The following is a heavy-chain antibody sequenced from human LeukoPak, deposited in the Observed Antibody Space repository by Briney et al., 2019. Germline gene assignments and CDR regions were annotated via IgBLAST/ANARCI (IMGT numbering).Heavy chain of an antibody. Sequence: PSETLSLTCTVSGGSVSSGSYYWSWLRQPPGRGMEWIGEINHSGSTNYNPSLKSRVTISVDTSKNQFSLKLSSVTAADTAVYYCARGRGGTSGYWGQGTLVTVSS. V-gene: IGHV4-39*07. CDR1: GGSVSSGSYY. CDR2: INHSGST. CDR3: ARGRGGTSGY. D-gene: IGHD4-23*01. J-gene: IGHJ4*02.